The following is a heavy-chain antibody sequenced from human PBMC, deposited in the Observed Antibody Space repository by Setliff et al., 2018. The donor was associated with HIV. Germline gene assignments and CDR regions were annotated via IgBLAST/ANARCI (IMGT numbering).Heavy chain of an antibody. D-gene: IGHD3-10*01. CDR2: MHYSGTT. Sequence: SETLSLTCTVSGGSINTRNNYWGWIRQPPGLGLEWIGSMHYSGTTYHSPTLKSRVSMSMDTSRNQFSLKLSSVTAADTAIYYCVRRKSELRLISDYMDVWGKGTTVTVSS. J-gene: IGHJ6*03. V-gene: IGHV4-39*01. CDR3: VRRKSELRLISDYMDV. CDR1: GGSINTRNNY.